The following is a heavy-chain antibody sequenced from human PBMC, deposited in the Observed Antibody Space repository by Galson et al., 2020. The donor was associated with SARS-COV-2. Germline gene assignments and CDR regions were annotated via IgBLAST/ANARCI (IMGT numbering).Heavy chain of an antibody. Sequence: GESLKISCAASGFTFSSYAMLRVRQAPGKGLEWVAVISYDGSNKYYADSVKGRFTISRDTSKNTLYLQMNSLTAEDTALYYCAKGGAVAGIRGIDYWGQGTLVTVSS. J-gene: IGHJ4*02. CDR2: ISYDGSNK. CDR1: GFTFSSYA. D-gene: IGHD6-19*01. CDR3: AKGGAVAGIRGIDY. V-gene: IGHV3-30*04.